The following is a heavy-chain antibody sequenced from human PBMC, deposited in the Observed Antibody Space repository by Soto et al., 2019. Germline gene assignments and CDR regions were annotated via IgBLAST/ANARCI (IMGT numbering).Heavy chain of an antibody. CDR2: ISAYNGNT. D-gene: IGHD2-2*01. Sequence: QVQLVQSGAEVKKPGASVKVSCKASGYTFTSYGISWVRQAPGQGLEWMGWISAYNGNTNYAQKLQGIVTMTTDTSTSKAYMELRSLRSDDTAVYYCARDDTVPALRGLYYYYGMDVWGQGTTVTVSS. CDR3: ARDDTVPALRGLYYYYGMDV. J-gene: IGHJ6*02. CDR1: GYTFTSYG. V-gene: IGHV1-18*04.